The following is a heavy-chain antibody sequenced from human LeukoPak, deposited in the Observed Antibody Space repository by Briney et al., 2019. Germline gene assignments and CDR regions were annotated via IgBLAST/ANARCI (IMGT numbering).Heavy chain of an antibody. CDR3: ARDCGGDCYDFGYYYYYMDV. D-gene: IGHD2-21*02. Sequence: ASVKVSCQASGYTFTSYGISWVRQAPGQGLEWMGWISAYNGNTNYAQKLQGRVTMTTDTSTSTAYMELRSLRSDDTAVYYCARDCGGDCYDFGYYYYYMDVWGKGTTVTVSS. V-gene: IGHV1-18*01. CDR1: GYTFTSYG. CDR2: ISAYNGNT. J-gene: IGHJ6*03.